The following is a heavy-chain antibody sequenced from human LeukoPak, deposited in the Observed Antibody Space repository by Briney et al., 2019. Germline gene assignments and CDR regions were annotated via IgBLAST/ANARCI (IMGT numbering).Heavy chain of an antibody. CDR3: AKTFLPRITMVRGPLDP. D-gene: IGHD3-10*01. CDR1: GFTFSSYA. Sequence: GGSLRLSCAASGFTFSSYAMSWFRRAPGKGLEWVSAISGSGGSTYYADSVKGRFTISRDNSKNTLYLQMNSLRAEDTAVYYCAKTFLPRITMVRGPLDPWGQGTLVTVSS. V-gene: IGHV3-23*01. CDR2: ISGSGGST. J-gene: IGHJ5*02.